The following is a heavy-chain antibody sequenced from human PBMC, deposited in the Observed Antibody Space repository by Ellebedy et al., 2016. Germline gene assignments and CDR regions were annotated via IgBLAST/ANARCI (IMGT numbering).Heavy chain of an antibody. V-gene: IGHV4-39*01. CDR2: VYYSGST. CDR3: ARGGAPGFKPRGYFDY. Sequence: SETLSLXXTVSGDSINTENYYWGWIRQPPGKGLEWIGCVYYSGSTFYNPSLKSRVTISVATSKKQFSLKLTSVTADDTAVYYCARGGAPGFKPRGYFDYWGQGTLVTVSS. J-gene: IGHJ4*02. CDR1: GDSINTENYY. D-gene: IGHD3-16*01.